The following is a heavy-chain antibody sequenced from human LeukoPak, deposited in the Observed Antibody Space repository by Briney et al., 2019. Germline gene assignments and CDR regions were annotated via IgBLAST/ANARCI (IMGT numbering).Heavy chain of an antibody. Sequence: GGSLRLSCAASGFTLRSYTMNWVRQAPGKGLEWVSSIGISSNKIYYADSVKGRFTISRDNSKSTVHLQMDSLRVDDTAVYYCAKVATPNTLDALDIWGQGTLVTVSS. D-gene: IGHD1/OR15-1a*01. CDR1: GFTLRSYT. CDR3: AKVATPNTLDALDI. J-gene: IGHJ3*02. CDR2: IGISSNKI. V-gene: IGHV3-21*04.